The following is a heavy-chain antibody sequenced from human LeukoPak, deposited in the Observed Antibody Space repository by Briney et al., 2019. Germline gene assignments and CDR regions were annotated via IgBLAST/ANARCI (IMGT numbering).Heavy chain of an antibody. CDR3: ARPSSGWRGY. CDR2: IYYSGST. D-gene: IGHD6-19*01. CDR1: GGSISSSSYY. V-gene: IGHV4-39*01. J-gene: IGHJ4*02. Sequence: PSETLSLTCTVSGGSISSSSYYWGWIRQPPAKGLEWIGSIYYSGSTYYNPSLKSRVTISVDTSKNQYSLKLSSVTAADTAVYYCARPSSGWRGYWGQGTLVTVSS.